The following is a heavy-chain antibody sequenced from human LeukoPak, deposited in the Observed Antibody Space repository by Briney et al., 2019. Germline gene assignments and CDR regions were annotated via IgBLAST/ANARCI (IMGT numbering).Heavy chain of an antibody. V-gene: IGHV1-2*02. CDR1: GYTFTGYY. CDR3: ARGEWELLSWFDP. J-gene: IGHJ5*02. D-gene: IGHD1-26*01. CDR2: INPNSGGT. Sequence: ASVKVSCKASGYTFTGYYMHWVRQAPGQGLEWMGWINPNSGGTNYAQKFQGRVTMTRDTSISTAYMELSRLRSDDTAVYHCARGEWELLSWFDPWGQGTLVTVSS.